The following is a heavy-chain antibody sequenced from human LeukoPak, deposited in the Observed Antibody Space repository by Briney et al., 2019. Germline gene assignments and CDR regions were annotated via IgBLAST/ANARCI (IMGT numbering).Heavy chain of an antibody. CDR1: GFTFSSYG. Sequence: GGSLRLSCAASGFTFSSYGMHWVRQAPGKGLEWVAVISYDGSNKYYADSVKGRFTISRDNSKNTLYLQMNSLRAEDTAAYYCAKDLLSRTYYYDSSGSDYWGQGTLVTVSS. V-gene: IGHV3-30*18. D-gene: IGHD3-22*01. CDR3: AKDLLSRTYYYDSSGSDY. J-gene: IGHJ4*02. CDR2: ISYDGSNK.